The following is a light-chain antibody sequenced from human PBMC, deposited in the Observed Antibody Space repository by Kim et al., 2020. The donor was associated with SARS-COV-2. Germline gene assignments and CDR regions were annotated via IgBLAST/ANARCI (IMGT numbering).Light chain of an antibody. Sequence: SGSPGPTASITCSGDKLGSRYAFWNQQKPGQSPVLVIYQNTKRPSGIPGRFSGSNSGNTATLTISGTQAMDEADYYCQAWDSSTVVFGGGTQLTVL. J-gene: IGLJ2*01. V-gene: IGLV3-1*01. CDR1: KLGSRY. CDR3: QAWDSSTVV. CDR2: QNT.